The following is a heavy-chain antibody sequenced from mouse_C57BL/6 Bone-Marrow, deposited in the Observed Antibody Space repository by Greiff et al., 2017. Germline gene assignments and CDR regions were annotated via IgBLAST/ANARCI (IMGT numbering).Heavy chain of an antibody. V-gene: IGHV1-59*01. Sequence: QVQLQQPGAELVRPGTSVKLSCKASGYTFTSYWMHWVKQRPGQGLEWIGVIDPSDSYTNYNQKFKGKATFTVETSSSTASMQLSSLTSEYSAVYFCAYDYLFDYRGQGTTRTVAA. D-gene: IGHD2-4*01. CDR1: GYTFTSYW. J-gene: IGHJ2*01. CDR3: AYDYLFDY. CDR2: IDPSDSYT.